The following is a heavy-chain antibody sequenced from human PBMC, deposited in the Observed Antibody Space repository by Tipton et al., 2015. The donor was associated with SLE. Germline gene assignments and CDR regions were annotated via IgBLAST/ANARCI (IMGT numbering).Heavy chain of an antibody. J-gene: IGHJ4*02. CDR3: ARVTAVAGSFDY. CDR1: GGSISSYY. Sequence: TLSLTCTVSGGSISSYYWSWIRQPAGKGLEWIGRIYTSGSTNYNPSLQSRVTMSVDTSKNQFSLKLSSVTAADTAVYYCARVTAVAGSFDYWGQGTLVTVSS. CDR2: IYTSGST. V-gene: IGHV4-4*07. D-gene: IGHD6-19*01.